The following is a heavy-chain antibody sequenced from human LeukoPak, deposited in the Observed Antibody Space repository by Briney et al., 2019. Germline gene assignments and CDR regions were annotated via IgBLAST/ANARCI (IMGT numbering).Heavy chain of an antibody. CDR2: IKQDGSEK. D-gene: IGHD2-15*01. Sequence: GGSLRLSCAVSGFTVTTNYMSWVRQAPGKGLEWVANIKQDGSEKYYVDSVKGRFTISRDNAKNSLYLQMNSLRAEDTAVYYCVREARESGGFDYWGQGTLVTVSS. J-gene: IGHJ4*02. CDR3: VREARESGGFDY. V-gene: IGHV3-7*01. CDR1: GFTVTTNY.